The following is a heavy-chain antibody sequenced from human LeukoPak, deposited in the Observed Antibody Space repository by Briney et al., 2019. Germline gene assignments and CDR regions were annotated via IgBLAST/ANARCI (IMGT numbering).Heavy chain of an antibody. D-gene: IGHD1-20*01. CDR2: INPSGGST. J-gene: IGHJ3*02. CDR1: GYTFTSYG. CDR3: ARADHNWNDAFDI. Sequence: ASVKVSCKASGYTFTSYGISWVRQAPGQGLEWMGIINPSGGSTSYAQKFQGRVTMTRDTSTSTVYMELSSLRSEDTAVYYCARADHNWNDAFDIWGQGTMVTVSS. V-gene: IGHV1-46*01.